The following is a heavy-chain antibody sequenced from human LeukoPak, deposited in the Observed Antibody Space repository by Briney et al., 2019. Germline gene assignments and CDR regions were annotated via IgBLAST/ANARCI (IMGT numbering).Heavy chain of an antibody. V-gene: IGHV3-11*04. Sequence: GGSLRLSCAASGVTFSDYYMSWIRQAPGKRPQWVSYIGTGGSITYYADSVKGRFTISRDNAKNSLYLQMNSLRVEDTAVYYCARILEGYHYYMDVWGKGTTVTVSS. CDR1: GVTFSDYY. J-gene: IGHJ6*03. CDR3: ARILEGYHYYMDV. CDR2: IGTGGSIT.